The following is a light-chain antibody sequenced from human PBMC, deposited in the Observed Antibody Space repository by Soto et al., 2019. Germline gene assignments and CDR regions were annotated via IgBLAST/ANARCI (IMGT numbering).Light chain of an antibody. CDR1: SSDLGGYHY. CDR3: SSYTSSSLYV. CDR2: DVS. J-gene: IGLJ1*01. V-gene: IGLV2-14*01. Sequence: QSALTQPASVSGSPGQSITISCTGTSSDLGGYHYVSWYQQHPGKAPKLMIYDVSNRPSGVSNRFSGSKSGNTASLTISGLQAEDEADYYCSSYTSSSLYVFGTGTKVTVL.